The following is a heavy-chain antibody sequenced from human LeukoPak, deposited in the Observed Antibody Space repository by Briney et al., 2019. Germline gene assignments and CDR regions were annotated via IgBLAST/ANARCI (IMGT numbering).Heavy chain of an antibody. Sequence: AGGSLRLSCAASGFKFSSNWMSWVRQAPGKGLEWVANIKQDGSEKYYVDSVKGRFTISRDNAKNSLYLQMNSLRAEDTAVYYCARDQPYHDYVWGSYLHWFDPWGQGTLVTVSS. V-gene: IGHV3-7*03. D-gene: IGHD3-16*01. CDR3: ARDQPYHDYVWGSYLHWFDP. CDR2: IKQDGSEK. CDR1: GFKFSSNW. J-gene: IGHJ5*02.